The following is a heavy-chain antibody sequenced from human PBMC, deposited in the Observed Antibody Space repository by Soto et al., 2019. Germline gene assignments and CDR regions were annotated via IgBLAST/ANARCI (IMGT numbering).Heavy chain of an antibody. V-gene: IGHV3-53*02. CDR2: IYRGGST. J-gene: IGHJ3*02. CDR3: ARATEWNALDI. D-gene: IGHD1-1*01. CDR1: GFSVSSDY. Sequence: DVQLVETGGGLIQPGGSLRLSCAASGFSVSSDYMSWVRQDPGKGLEWVSDIYRGGSTYYADSVRGRFTISRDNPENTLFLQMNSLRAEDTAVYYCARATEWNALDIWGQGTRVTVSS.